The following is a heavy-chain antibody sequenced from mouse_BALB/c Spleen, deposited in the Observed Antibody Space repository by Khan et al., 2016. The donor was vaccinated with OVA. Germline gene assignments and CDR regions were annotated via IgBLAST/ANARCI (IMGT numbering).Heavy chain of an antibody. V-gene: IGHV14-3*02. J-gene: IGHJ2*01. CDR2: IDPANGNT. CDR3: ARINS. Sequence: VQLQESGAELVKPGATVKLSCTASGFNIKDTYMHWVKQRPEQGLEWIGRIDPANGNTKYAPKFQGKATITADTSSNTAYLQLSSLTSECAGVHYCARINSWGQGTTLTVSS. CDR1: GFNIKDTY.